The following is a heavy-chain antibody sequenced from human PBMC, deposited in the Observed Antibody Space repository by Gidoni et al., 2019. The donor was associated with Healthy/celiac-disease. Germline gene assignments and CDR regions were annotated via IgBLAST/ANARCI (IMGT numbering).Heavy chain of an antibody. CDR2: INPNSGGT. Sequence: QVQLVQSGAEVKKPGASVKVSCKASGYTFTGYYMHWVRQAPGQGLEWMGWINPNSGGTNYAQKFQGRVTMTRDTSISTAYMELSRLRSDDTAVYYCARDALYGGSVGNWFDPWGQGTLVTVSS. V-gene: IGHV1-2*02. CDR1: GYTFTGYY. D-gene: IGHD3-16*01. J-gene: IGHJ5*02. CDR3: ARDALYGGSVGNWFDP.